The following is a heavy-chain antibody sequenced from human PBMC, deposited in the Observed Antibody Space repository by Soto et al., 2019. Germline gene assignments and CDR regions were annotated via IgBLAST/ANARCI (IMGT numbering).Heavy chain of an antibody. V-gene: IGHV1-69*13. CDR1: GGTFSRYS. Sequence: SVEVSCKASGGTFSRYSISWVLQAPGEGLEWMGGIIPIFGTANYAQKFQGRVTITADESTSTAYMELSSLRSEDTAVYYCARATRYSSSSQYYYYGMDVWGQGTTVTVSS. CDR3: ARATRYSSSSQYYYYGMDV. D-gene: IGHD6-6*01. CDR2: IIPIFGTA. J-gene: IGHJ6*02.